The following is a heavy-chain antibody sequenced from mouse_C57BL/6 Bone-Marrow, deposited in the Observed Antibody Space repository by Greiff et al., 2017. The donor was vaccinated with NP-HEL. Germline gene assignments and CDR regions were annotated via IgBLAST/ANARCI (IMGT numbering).Heavy chain of an antibody. CDR1: GFNIKDDY. Sequence: VQLQQSGAELVRPGASVKLSCTASGFNIKDDYMHWVKQRPEQGLEWIGWIDPENGDTEYASKFQGKATITADTSSNTAYLQLSSLTSEDTAVYYCTTWDYSDYWGQGTTLTVSS. J-gene: IGHJ2*01. V-gene: IGHV14-4*01. CDR3: TTWDYSDY. CDR2: IDPENGDT.